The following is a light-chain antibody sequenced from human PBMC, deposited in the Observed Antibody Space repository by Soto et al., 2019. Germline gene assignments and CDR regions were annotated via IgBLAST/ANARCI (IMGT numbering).Light chain of an antibody. Sequence: IVLTQSPATLSLSPGERATLSCRASQSVSTYLGWYQQKPGQAPRLLIFDASNRATGIPARFSGSGSGAEFTLPISSLEPEDFAVYYCQQRNNGPPITFGQGTRLEIK. J-gene: IGKJ5*01. CDR1: QSVSTY. CDR2: DAS. V-gene: IGKV3-11*01. CDR3: QQRNNGPPIT.